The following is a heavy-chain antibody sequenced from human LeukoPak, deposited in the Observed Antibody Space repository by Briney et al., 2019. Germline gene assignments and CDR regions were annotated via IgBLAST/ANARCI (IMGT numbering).Heavy chain of an antibody. Sequence: SETLSLTCTVSGVSISSSNSYWGWIRQPPGKGLEWIGSIYYSGNTYYNASLKSQVSISIDTSKNQFSLRLTSVTAADTAVYYCARQARPIVGSYFSVSRGRTGPFDYWGQGTLVTVSS. CDR1: GVSISSSNSY. D-gene: IGHD1-26*01. V-gene: IGHV4-39*01. J-gene: IGHJ4*02. CDR2: IYYSGNT. CDR3: ARQARPIVGSYFSVSRGRTGPFDY.